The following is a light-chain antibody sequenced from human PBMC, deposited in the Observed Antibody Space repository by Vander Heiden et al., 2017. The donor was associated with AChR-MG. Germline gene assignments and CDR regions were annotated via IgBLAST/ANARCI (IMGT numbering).Light chain of an antibody. J-gene: IGLJ2*01. CDR2: STN. CDR1: SGSVSTSYY. V-gene: IGLV8-61*01. CDR3: VLYMGSGILR. Sequence: QTVVTQEPSFSVSPGGTVTLTCGLSSGSVSTSYYPSWYQQTPGQAPRTLIYSTNTRSSGVPDRFSGSSLGNKAALTITGAQADDESDYYCVLYMGSGILRIGGGTKL.